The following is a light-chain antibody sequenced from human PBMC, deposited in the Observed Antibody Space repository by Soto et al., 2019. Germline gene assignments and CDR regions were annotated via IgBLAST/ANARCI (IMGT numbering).Light chain of an antibody. CDR2: GAS. Sequence: EIVLTQSPVTLSVSPGERATLSCTASQRIGSNLAWYQQKPGQAPRVLIYGASTRATGIPDTFSGTGSATAFTLTISSLQSDDVAVYYCQQYYDWPQTFGQGTKVEIK. J-gene: IGKJ1*01. CDR3: QQYYDWPQT. V-gene: IGKV3-15*01. CDR1: QRIGSN.